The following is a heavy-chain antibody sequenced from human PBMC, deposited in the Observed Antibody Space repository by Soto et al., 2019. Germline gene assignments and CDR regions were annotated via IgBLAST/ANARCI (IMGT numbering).Heavy chain of an antibody. V-gene: IGHV4-30-2*01. J-gene: IGHJ4*02. D-gene: IGHD5-12*01. CDR3: AKKAGYSGYDPFDY. CDR2: MYHSGNT. CDR1: GGSITSGGYS. Sequence: NPSETLSLTCAVSGGSITSGGYSWGWIGQPPGQGLEWIGYMYHSGNTYYNPSVKGRFAISRDNSKNTLYLQMNSLRAEDTAVYYCAKKAGYSGYDPFDYWGQGTLVTVSS.